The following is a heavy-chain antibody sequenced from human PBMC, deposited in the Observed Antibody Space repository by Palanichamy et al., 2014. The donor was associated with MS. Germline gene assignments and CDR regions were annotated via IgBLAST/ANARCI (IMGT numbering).Heavy chain of an antibody. CDR1: GFIFTNAW. J-gene: IGHJ4*02. CDR2: IKSKTDGGTA. Sequence: EVQLVESGGGLIKPGGSLRLSCAASGFIFTNAWMNWVRQAPGKGLEWVGRIKSKTDGGTADYAAPVKGRFTISRDDSKSTLYLQMNSLKIEDTAVYYCATGGYGDHADWGQGTLVTVSS. D-gene: IGHD4-17*01. CDR3: ATGGYGDHAD. V-gene: IGHV3-15*07.